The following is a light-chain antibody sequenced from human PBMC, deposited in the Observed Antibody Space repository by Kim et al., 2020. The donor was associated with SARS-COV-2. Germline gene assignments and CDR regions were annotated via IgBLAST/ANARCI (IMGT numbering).Light chain of an antibody. CDR1: QSVGTY. Sequence: LSPGEGGTPSCRASQSVGTYLAWYQLKPGQAPRLLIYDASYRATGIPPRFSGSGSGTDFTLTISSLEPEDIAVYYCQQRRNWPPTFGGGTKVDIK. V-gene: IGKV3-11*01. CDR2: DAS. J-gene: IGKJ4*01. CDR3: QQRRNWPPT.